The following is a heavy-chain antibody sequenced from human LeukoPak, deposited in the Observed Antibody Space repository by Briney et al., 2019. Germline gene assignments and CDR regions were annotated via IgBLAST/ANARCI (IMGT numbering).Heavy chain of an antibody. J-gene: IGHJ4*02. Sequence: GGSLRLSCAASGFTFSSNTMSWVRQAPGKGLEWVSVISGSGGNTYYADSVKGRFTISRDNSKNTLYLQMNSLRAEDTAVYYCAPLGVTTWLDYWGQGTLVTVSS. V-gene: IGHV3-23*01. D-gene: IGHD4-17*01. CDR3: APLGVTTWLDY. CDR1: GFTFSSNT. CDR2: ISGSGGNT.